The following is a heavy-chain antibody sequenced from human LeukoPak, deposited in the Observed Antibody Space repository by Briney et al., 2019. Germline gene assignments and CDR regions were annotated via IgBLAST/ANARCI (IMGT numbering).Heavy chain of an antibody. D-gene: IGHD2-21*02. J-gene: IGHJ4*02. V-gene: IGHV4-39*07. CDR3: ARVTYSGGDPYFDY. CDR2: IHYSGST. CDR1: GGSISSSSYY. Sequence: PSETLSLTCTVSGGSISSSSYYWGWIRQPPGKGLEWIGSIHYSGSTYYNPSLKSGVTISADTSKNQFSLKLRSVTAADTAVYYCARVTYSGGDPYFDYWGQGTLVTVSS.